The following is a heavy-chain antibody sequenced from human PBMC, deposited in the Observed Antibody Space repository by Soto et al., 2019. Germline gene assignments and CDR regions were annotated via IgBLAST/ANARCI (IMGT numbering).Heavy chain of an antibody. J-gene: IGHJ4*02. CDR3: ARAAAGTPYFDY. CDR1: GYTFTSYA. CDR2: INAGNGNT. Sequence: ASVKVSCKASGYTFTSYAMHWVRQAPGQRLEWMGWINAGNGNTKYSQKFQGRVTITRDTSASTAYMELSSLRSEDTAVYYCARAAAGTPYFDYWGQGTMVTLSS. V-gene: IGHV1-3*01. D-gene: IGHD6-13*01.